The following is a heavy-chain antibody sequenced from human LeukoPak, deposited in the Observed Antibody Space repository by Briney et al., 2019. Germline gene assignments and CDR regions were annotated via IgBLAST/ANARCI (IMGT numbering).Heavy chain of an antibody. Sequence: ASVKVSCKASGYTFTGYYMHWVRQAPGQGLEWMGWMNPNSGNTGYAQKFQGRVTMTRNTSISTAYMELSSLRSEDTAVYYCARNPTLLWFGELDLDYWGQGTLVTVSS. J-gene: IGHJ4*02. D-gene: IGHD3-10*01. CDR1: GYTFTGYY. V-gene: IGHV1-8*02. CDR3: ARNPTLLWFGELDLDY. CDR2: MNPNSGNT.